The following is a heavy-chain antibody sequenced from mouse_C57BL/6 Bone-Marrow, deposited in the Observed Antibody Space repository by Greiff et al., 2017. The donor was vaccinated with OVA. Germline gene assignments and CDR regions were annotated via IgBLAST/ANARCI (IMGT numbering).Heavy chain of an antibody. V-gene: IGHV1-64*01. Sequence: QVQLQQPGAELVKPGASVKLSCKASGYTFTSYWMRWVKQRPGQGLEWIGMIHPKSGSTNYNEKFKSKATLTVDKSSSTAYMQLSSLTSEDSAVYYCARPYCDPWFAYWGQGTLVTVSA. CDR2: IHPKSGST. CDR3: ARPYCDPWFAY. D-gene: IGHD6-5*01. CDR1: GYTFTSYW. J-gene: IGHJ3*01.